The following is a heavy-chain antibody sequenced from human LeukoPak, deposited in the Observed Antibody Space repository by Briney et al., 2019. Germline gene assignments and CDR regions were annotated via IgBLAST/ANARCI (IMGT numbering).Heavy chain of an antibody. Sequence: GSLRLSCAASGFTFSSYWMSWVRQAPGKGLEWIGEINHSGSTNYNPSLKSRVTISVDTSKNQFSLKLSSVTAADTAVYYCARAEQLWLLNFDYWGQGTLVTVSS. CDR1: GFTFSSYW. CDR2: INHSGST. J-gene: IGHJ4*02. D-gene: IGHD5-18*01. V-gene: IGHV4-34*01. CDR3: ARAEQLWLLNFDY.